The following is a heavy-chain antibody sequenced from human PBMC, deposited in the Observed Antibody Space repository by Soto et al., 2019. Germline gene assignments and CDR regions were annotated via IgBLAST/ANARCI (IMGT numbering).Heavy chain of an antibody. CDR2: INHTGVT. D-gene: IGHD3-3*01. CDR1: GGSVNGYY. J-gene: IGHJ5*02. Sequence: ETLSLTGAVYGGSVNGYYWNWIRQPPGKGLGWIGEINHTGVTHYNPSLKSRVTMSVDTSKNQFSLRLSSVTAADTAIYYCATRITVFGLLIPPFDPWGQGTQVTVSS. V-gene: IGHV4-34*01. CDR3: ATRITVFGLLIPPFDP.